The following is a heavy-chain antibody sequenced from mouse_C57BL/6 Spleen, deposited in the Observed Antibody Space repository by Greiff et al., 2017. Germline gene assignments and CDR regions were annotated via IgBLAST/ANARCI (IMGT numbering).Heavy chain of an antibody. J-gene: IGHJ4*01. V-gene: IGHV1-47*01. D-gene: IGHD2-5*01. Sequence: VKLMESGAELVKPGASVKMSCKASGYTFTTYPIEWMKQNHGKSLEWIGNFHPYNDDTKYNEKFKGKATLTVEKSSSTVYLELSRLTSDDSAVYYCARRRPSYYSNYNAMDYWGQGTSVTVSS. CDR1: GYTFTTYP. CDR3: ARRRPSYYSNYNAMDY. CDR2: FHPYNDDT.